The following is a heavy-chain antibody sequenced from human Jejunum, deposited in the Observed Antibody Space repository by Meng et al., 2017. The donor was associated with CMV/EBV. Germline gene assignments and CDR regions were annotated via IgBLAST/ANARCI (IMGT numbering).Heavy chain of an antibody. CDR1: TFRSYA. D-gene: IGHD3-3*01. Sequence: TFRSYAMGWVRQAPGKGPEWVSVIGGSGSVSRTDYANSVKGRFTISRDDSKKTLYLQMHSLRVEDTAIYYCAKREASTVFGVAFDYWGQGTLVTVSS. V-gene: IGHV3-23*01. J-gene: IGHJ4*02. CDR3: AKREASTVFGVAFDY. CDR2: IGGSGSVSRT.